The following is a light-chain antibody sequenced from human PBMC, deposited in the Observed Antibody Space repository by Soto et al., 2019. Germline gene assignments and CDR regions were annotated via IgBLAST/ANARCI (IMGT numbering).Light chain of an antibody. V-gene: IGKV1-39*01. CDR2: RAS. J-gene: IGKJ1*01. Sequence: DIQMTQSRSSLSAAXXDIVXISCLASQTISTFLNSYQQKPGTDPRIXXYRASSVQSGVLPRFSGSRSGRDLTLTIISLRPEDIATYFYQQSYRSPPWTFGQGTNVEIK. CDR3: QQSYRSPPWT. CDR1: QTISTF.